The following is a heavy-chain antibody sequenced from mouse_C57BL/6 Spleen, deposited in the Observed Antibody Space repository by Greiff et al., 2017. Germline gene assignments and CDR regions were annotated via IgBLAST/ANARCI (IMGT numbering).Heavy chain of an antibody. D-gene: IGHD6-1*01. J-gene: IGHJ4*01. CDR3: TNGYSLYYYAMDY. CDR1: GYTFTDYE. V-gene: IGHV1-15*01. Sequence: QVQLQQSGAELVRPGASVTLSCKASGYTFTDYEMHWVKQTPVHGLEWIGAIDPETGGTAYNQKFKGKAILTADKSSSTAYMERRSLTSEDSAVYYWTNGYSLYYYAMDYWGQGTSVTVSS. CDR2: IDPETGGT.